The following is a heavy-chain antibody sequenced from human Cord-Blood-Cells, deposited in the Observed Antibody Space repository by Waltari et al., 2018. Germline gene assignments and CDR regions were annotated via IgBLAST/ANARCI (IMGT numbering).Heavy chain of an antibody. D-gene: IGHD3-22*01. J-gene: IGHJ4*02. CDR2: INAGNGNT. CDR1: GYTFTRYA. CDR3: ARHYYDSSGYYFDY. Sequence: QVQLVQSGAEVKKPGASVKVSCKASGYTFTRYAMHWVRQAPGQRLEWMGWINAGNGNTKYSQKFQGRVTITRDTSASTAYMELSSLRSEDTAVYYCARHYYDSSGYYFDYWGQGTLVTVSS. V-gene: IGHV1-3*01.